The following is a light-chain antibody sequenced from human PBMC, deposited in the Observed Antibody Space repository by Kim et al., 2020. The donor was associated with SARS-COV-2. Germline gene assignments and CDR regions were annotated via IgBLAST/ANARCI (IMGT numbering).Light chain of an antibody. CDR3: LQDYSYPYT. Sequence: AIQMTQSPSSLSASVGDRVTITCRASQGIGNDLGWYQQKPGKAPKLLIYAASSLQSGVPSRFSGSGSGTDFTLTISSLLPEDFATYYCLQDYSYPYTFGQGTKLEI. V-gene: IGKV1-6*01. CDR2: AAS. J-gene: IGKJ2*01. CDR1: QGIGND.